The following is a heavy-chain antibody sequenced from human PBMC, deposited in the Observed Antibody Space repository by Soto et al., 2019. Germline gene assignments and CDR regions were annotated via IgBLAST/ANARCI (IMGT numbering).Heavy chain of an antibody. D-gene: IGHD6-25*01. CDR3: PTGPLRPYYFDD. Sequence: EVQLLDSGGGLVQHGGSLRLSCAASGFTFSNYAMNWVRQAPGKGLEWVSAISASGTGTDSADSVKGRFTISRDNSKNPLYLHRTSLGAGDTAVYYCPTGPLRPYYFDDWVPGTLVTVSS. CDR2: ISASGTGT. J-gene: IGHJ4*02. V-gene: IGHV3-23*01. CDR1: GFTFSNYA.